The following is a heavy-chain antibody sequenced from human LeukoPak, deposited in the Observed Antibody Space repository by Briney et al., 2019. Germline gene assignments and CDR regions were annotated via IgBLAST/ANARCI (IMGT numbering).Heavy chain of an antibody. CDR2: ISSSGSTI. D-gene: IGHD2-15*01. V-gene: IGHV3-11*01. CDR3: TGYCSGGSCFTAGY. J-gene: IGHJ4*02. Sequence: GGSLRLSCAASGFTFSDYYMSWIRQAPGKGLEWVSYISSSGSTIYYADSVKGRFTISRDNAKNSLCLQMNSLRAEDTAVYYCTGYCSGGSCFTAGYWGQGTLVTVSS. CDR1: GFTFSDYY.